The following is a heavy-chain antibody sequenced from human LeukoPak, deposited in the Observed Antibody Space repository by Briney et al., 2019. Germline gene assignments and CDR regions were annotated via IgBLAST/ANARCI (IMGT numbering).Heavy chain of an antibody. CDR1: GFTFSSYE. Sequence: GGSLRLSXAASGFTFSSYEMNWVRQAPGKGLEWVSYISSSGSTIYYADSVKGRFTISRDNAKNSLYLQMNSLRAEDTAVYYCARETVAGTSYFDYWGQGTLVTVSS. V-gene: IGHV3-48*03. J-gene: IGHJ4*02. CDR3: ARETVAGTSYFDY. D-gene: IGHD6-19*01. CDR2: ISSSGSTI.